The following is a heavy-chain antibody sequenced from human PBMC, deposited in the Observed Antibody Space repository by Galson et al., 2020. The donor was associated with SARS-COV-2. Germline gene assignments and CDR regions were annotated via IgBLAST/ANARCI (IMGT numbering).Heavy chain of an antibody. V-gene: IGHV3-48*02. J-gene: IGHJ4*02. CDR3: SRGLSSSWPFSDF. CDR2: ITSSSTT. Sequence: GESLKISCAASGFTFSSYNMNWVRQAPGKGLEWVSFITSSSTTYYADSVKGRFTISRDNDKNSLYLQMSGLRDDDTALYYCSRGLSSSWPFSDFWGQGALVTVSS. CDR1: GFTFSSYN. D-gene: IGHD6-13*01.